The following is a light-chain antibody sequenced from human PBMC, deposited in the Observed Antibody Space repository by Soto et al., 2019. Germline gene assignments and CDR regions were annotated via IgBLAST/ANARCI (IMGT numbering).Light chain of an antibody. J-gene: IGKJ1*01. Sequence: DIQMTQSPSTLSGSVGDRVTITCRASQTISSWLAWYHQKPGKAPKLLIYKASTLKSGVPSRFSGSGSGTEFTLTISSLQPDDFATYYCQQYNSYSPWTFGQGTKVDIK. CDR2: KAS. V-gene: IGKV1-5*03. CDR3: QQYNSYSPWT. CDR1: QTISSW.